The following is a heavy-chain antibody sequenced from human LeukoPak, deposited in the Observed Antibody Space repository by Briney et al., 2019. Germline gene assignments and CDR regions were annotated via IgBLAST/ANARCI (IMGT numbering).Heavy chain of an antibody. CDR3: AKPERYGTTWYGRVDY. V-gene: IGHV3-23*01. CDR1: GFTFSSYA. CDR2: ISTSGST. D-gene: IGHD6-13*01. J-gene: IGHJ4*02. Sequence: GGSLRLSCGASGFTFSSYAMSWVRQAPGKGLEWVSAISTSGSTYYADSVKGRFTISRDNSKNTLYLQMNSLRGEDTAVYYCAKPERYGTTWYGRVDYWGQGTLVTVSS.